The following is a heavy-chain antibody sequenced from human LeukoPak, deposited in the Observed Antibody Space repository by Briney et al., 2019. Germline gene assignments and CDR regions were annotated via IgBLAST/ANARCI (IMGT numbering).Heavy chain of an antibody. CDR2: ISGGGTST. CDR3: AKGLRGTYPYYFDY. J-gene: IGHJ4*02. CDR1: GFTFGNYA. Sequence: GSLRLSCAASGFTFGNYAMSWVRQAPGRGLEWVSTISGGGTSTYFADSVKGRFTISRDNSKNTLYQQMNSLRAEDTAVFYCAKGLRGTYPYYFDYWGQGTLVTVSS. V-gene: IGHV3-23*01. D-gene: IGHD3-10*01.